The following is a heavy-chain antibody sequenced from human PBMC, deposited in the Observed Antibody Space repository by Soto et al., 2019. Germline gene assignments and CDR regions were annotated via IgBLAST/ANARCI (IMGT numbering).Heavy chain of an antibody. CDR3: ARLGYCSSTSCYTFAFDI. CDR1: GGSFSGYY. D-gene: IGHD2-2*02. J-gene: IGHJ3*02. CDR2: INHSGST. Sequence: SETLSLTCAVYGGSFSGYYWSWIRQPPGKGLEWIGEINHSGSTNYNPSLKSRVTISVDTSKNQFSLKLSSVTAADTAVYYCARLGYCSSTSCYTFAFDIWGQGTMVTVSS. V-gene: IGHV4-34*01.